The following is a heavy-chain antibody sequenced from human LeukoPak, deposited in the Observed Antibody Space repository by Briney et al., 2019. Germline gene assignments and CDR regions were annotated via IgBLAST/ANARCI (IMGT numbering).Heavy chain of an antibody. CDR1: GGSNSSYY. J-gene: IGHJ6*02. CDR2: ISTSGST. V-gene: IGHV4-4*07. D-gene: IGHD1-26*01. Sequence: SETLSLTWTVSGGSNSSYYWSWIRQPAGKGLEWIGPISTSGSTNYNPSLKSRVTMSVVTSKNQFSLKLISVTAADTAVYYCARDHHLGVGGTRGRDYYGMDVWGRGTTVTVSS. CDR3: ARDHHLGVGGTRGRDYYGMDV.